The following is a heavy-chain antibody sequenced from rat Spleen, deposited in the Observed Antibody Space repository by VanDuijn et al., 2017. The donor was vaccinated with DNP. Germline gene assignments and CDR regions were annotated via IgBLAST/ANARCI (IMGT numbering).Heavy chain of an antibody. Sequence: EVQLVESGGGLVQPGRSLKLSCTASGFSLSDYYMAWVRQAPTKGLEWVAYISFDGGSTYYGDSVKGRFTISRDNAKSTLYLQMNSLRSEDTATYYCIVYYNSYDYWGQGVMVTVSS. CDR3: IVYYNSYDY. D-gene: IGHD1-2*01. V-gene: IGHV5-20*01. J-gene: IGHJ2*01. CDR2: ISFDGGST. CDR1: GFSLSDYY.